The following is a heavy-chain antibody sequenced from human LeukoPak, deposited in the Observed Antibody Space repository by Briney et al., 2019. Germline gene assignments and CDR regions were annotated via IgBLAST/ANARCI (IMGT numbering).Heavy chain of an antibody. CDR2: INHSGSA. J-gene: IGHJ4*02. CDR1: GGSFSGYY. D-gene: IGHD3-22*01. Sequence: SETLSLTCAVYGGSFSGYYWSWIRQPPGKGLEWSGEINHSGSANYNPSLKSRVTISVDTSKNQFSLKLSSVTAADTAVYYCARVWYYDSSGLLDYWGQGTLVTVSS. CDR3: ARVWYYDSSGLLDY. V-gene: IGHV4-34*01.